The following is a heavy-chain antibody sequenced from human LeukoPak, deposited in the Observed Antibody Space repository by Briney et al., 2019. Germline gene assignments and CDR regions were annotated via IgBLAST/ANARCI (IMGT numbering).Heavy chain of an antibody. CDR1: GFTFSSYA. CDR2: IRYDGSNG. Sequence: PGGSLRLSCAASGFTFSSYAMHWVRQAPGKGLEWVAFIRYDGSNGYYADSVKGRFTISRDNSKNTLYLQMNSLRAEDTAVYYCAKGSGSYYGYFDYWGQGTLVTVSS. V-gene: IGHV3-30*02. CDR3: AKGSGSYYGYFDY. D-gene: IGHD3-10*01. J-gene: IGHJ4*02.